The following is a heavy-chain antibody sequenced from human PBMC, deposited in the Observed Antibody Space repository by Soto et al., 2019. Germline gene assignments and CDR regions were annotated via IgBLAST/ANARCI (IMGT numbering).Heavy chain of an antibody. D-gene: IGHD4-17*01. J-gene: IGHJ1*01. CDR2: IYWDDDK. Sequence: QITLKESGPTLVKPTQTLTLTCTFSGFSLSTSGVGVGWIRQPPGKALEWLALIYWDDDKRYSPSLKSRLTITKDTSKNPVVLTMTNMDPVDTATYYCALSDRLFYGVEYFQHWGQGTLVTVSS. CDR3: ALSDRLFYGVEYFQH. V-gene: IGHV2-5*02. CDR1: GFSLSTSGVG.